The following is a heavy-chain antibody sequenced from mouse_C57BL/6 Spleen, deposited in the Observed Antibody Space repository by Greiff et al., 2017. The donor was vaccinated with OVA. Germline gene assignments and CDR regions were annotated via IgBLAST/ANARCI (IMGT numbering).Heavy chain of an antibody. CDR2: IYPGDGDT. CDR1: GYAFSSSW. V-gene: IGHV1-82*01. J-gene: IGHJ3*01. CDR3: ARSGYDYYAY. Sequence: VMLVESGPELVKPGASVKISCKASGYAFSSSWMNWVKQRPGKGLEWIGRIYPGDGDTNYNGKFKGKATLTADKSSSTAYMQLSSLTSEDSAVYFCARSGYDYYAYWGQGTLVTVSA. D-gene: IGHD2-4*01.